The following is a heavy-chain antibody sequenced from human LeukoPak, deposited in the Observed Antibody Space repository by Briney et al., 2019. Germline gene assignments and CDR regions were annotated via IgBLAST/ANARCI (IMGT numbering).Heavy chain of an antibody. CDR2: ISPYNANT. CDR1: GYTFTTYG. Sequence: ASVKVSCKTSGYTFTTYGISWVRQAPGQGLEWMGWISPYNANTNYAQKFQGRVTMTRDTSISTAYMELSRLRSDDTAVYYCARDGYDILTGYYFDYWGQGTLVTVSS. D-gene: IGHD3-9*01. V-gene: IGHV1-18*01. J-gene: IGHJ4*02. CDR3: ARDGYDILTGYYFDY.